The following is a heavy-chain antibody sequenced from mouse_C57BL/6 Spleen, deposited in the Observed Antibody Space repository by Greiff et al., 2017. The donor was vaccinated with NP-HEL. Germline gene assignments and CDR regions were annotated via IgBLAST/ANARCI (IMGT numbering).Heavy chain of an antibody. CDR1: GYTFTSYW. Sequence: QVQLQQPGAELVMPGASVKLSCKASGYTFTSYWMHWVKQRPGQGLEWIGEIDPSDSYTNYNQKFKGKSTLTVDKSSSTAYMQLSSLTSEDSAVYYCARLGGLRHCDYWGQGTTLTVSS. D-gene: IGHD2-4*01. CDR2: IDPSDSYT. V-gene: IGHV1-69*01. CDR3: ARLGGLRHCDY. J-gene: IGHJ2*01.